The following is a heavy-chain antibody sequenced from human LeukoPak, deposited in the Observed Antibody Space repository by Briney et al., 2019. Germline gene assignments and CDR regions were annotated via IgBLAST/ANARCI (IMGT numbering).Heavy chain of an antibody. D-gene: IGHD4-17*01. J-gene: IGHJ4*02. CDR1: GYTFTSYY. CDR3: ARRFHDYGDYYFDY. CDR2: INPNGGGT. V-gene: IGHV1-2*02. Sequence: GASVKVSCKASGYTFTSYYMHWVRQAPGQGLEWMGIINPNGGGTNYAQKFQGRVTMTRDTSISTAYMELSRLRSDDTAVYYCARRFHDYGDYYFDYWGQGTLVTVSS.